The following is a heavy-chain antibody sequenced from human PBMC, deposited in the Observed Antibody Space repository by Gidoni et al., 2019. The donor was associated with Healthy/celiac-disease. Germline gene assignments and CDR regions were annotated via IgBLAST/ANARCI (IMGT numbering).Heavy chain of an antibody. Sequence: QVQLQESGPVLVTPSQTLSLTCTVSAGSIRIGGYYWSLIRQHPGKGLEWIAYIYYSGSTYYNPSLKSRVTISVDTSKNQFSLKLSAVTAADTAVYYCARSMITMVRGATFDYWGQGTLVTVSS. CDR3: ARSMITMVRGATFDY. D-gene: IGHD3-10*01. CDR2: IYYSGST. V-gene: IGHV4-31*03. J-gene: IGHJ4*02. CDR1: AGSIRIGGYY.